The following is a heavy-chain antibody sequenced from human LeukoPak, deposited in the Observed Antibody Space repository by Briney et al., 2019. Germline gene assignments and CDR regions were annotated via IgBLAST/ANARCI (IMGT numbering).Heavy chain of an antibody. V-gene: IGHV4-38-2*01. CDR1: GYSISSGYY. CDR3: ARGTRGLEWLANDAFDI. Sequence: SETLSLTCAVSGYSISSGYYWGWIRQPPGKGLEWIGSIYHSGSTYYNPSLKSRVTISVDTSKSQFSLKLSSVTAADTAVYYCARGTRGLEWLANDAFDIWGQGTVVTVSS. J-gene: IGHJ3*02. CDR2: IYHSGST. D-gene: IGHD3-3*01.